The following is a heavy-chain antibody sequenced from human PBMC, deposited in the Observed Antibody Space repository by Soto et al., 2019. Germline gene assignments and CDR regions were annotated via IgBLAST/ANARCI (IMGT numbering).Heavy chain of an antibody. CDR3: ARSSGDTWEQYYFDY. CDR1: GFIFSDYS. V-gene: IGHV3-23*01. CDR2: ISGRGGST. D-gene: IGHD1-1*01. J-gene: IGHJ4*02. Sequence: EVQLLESGGGLVLPGGSLRLSCAASGFIFSDYSMSWVRQAPGKGLEWVSDISGRGGSTYYADSVKGRFTISRDSSRNTLFLQMNSLRAEDTALYFCARSSGDTWEQYYFDYWGQGTLVPVSS.